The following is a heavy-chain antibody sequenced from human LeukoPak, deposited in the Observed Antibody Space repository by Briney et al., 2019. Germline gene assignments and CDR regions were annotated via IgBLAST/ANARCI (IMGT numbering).Heavy chain of an antibody. CDR1: GFTFSSYG. Sequence: PGGSLRLSCSASGFTFSSYGMHWVRQAPGKGLELVAVVWYDGINKYYADSVKGRFTISRDNSKNTLYLQMNSLRAEDTAVYYCARSTSSEYDIYHFDYWGQGTLVTVSS. CDR2: VWYDGINK. CDR3: ARSTSSEYDIYHFDY. J-gene: IGHJ4*02. D-gene: IGHD3-9*01. V-gene: IGHV3-33*01.